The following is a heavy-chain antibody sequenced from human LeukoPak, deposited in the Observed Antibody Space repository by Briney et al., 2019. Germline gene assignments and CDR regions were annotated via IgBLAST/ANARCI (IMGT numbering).Heavy chain of an antibody. D-gene: IGHD3-22*01. V-gene: IGHV3-21*01. Sequence: YYADSVKGRFTISRDNAKNSLYLQMNSLRAEDTAVYYRASRFKDSSGYYYFDYWGQGALVTVSS. CDR3: ASRFKDSSGYYYFDY. J-gene: IGHJ4*02.